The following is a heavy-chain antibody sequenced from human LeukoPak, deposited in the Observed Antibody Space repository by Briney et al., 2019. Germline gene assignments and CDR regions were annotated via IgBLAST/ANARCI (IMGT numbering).Heavy chain of an antibody. CDR2: FDPEDGET. CDR3: ATGKSYYDFWSGYYFDY. V-gene: IGHV1-24*01. D-gene: IGHD3-3*01. J-gene: IGHJ4*02. Sequence: ASVKVSCKVSGYTLTELSMHWVRQAPGKGLEWMGGFDPEDGETIYAQKFQGRVTMTEDTSTDTAYMELSSLRSEDTAVHYCATGKSYYDFWSGYYFDYWGQGTLVTVSS. CDR1: GYTLTELS.